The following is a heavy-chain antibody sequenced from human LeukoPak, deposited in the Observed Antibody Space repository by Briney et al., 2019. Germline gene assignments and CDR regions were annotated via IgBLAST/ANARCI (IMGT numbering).Heavy chain of an antibody. Sequence: PGGYLRLSCAASGFTFNSYAMNWVRQAPGKGLEWVSFITSSSSTIYYGDSVKGRFTISRDNAKNSLYLQMNSLRAEDTAVYYCVRDGNYYYESSGDYVRPGVLVYWGQGIPVTVSS. V-gene: IGHV3-48*04. CDR2: ITSSSSTI. CDR3: VRDGNYYYESSGDYVRPGVLVY. CDR1: GFTFNSYA. D-gene: IGHD3-22*01. J-gene: IGHJ4*02.